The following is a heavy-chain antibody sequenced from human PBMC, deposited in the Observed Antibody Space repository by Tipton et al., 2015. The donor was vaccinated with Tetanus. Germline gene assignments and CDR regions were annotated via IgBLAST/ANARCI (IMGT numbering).Heavy chain of an antibody. CDR2: IFSGGST. Sequence: SLRLSCAASGFTFSSNYMTWVRQAPGKGLEWVSVIFSGGSTYYADSVKGRFTISRNNSKNTLYLQMNSLRAEDTAVYYCARDRGGDYAAFDYWGQGPLVTVSS. V-gene: IGHV3-66*01. CDR3: ARDRGGDYAAFDY. J-gene: IGHJ4*02. CDR1: GFTFSSNY. D-gene: IGHD4-17*01.